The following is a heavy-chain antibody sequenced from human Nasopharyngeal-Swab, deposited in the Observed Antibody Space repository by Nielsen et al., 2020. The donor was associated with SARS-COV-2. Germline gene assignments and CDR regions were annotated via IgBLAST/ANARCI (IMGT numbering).Heavy chain of an antibody. Sequence: SETLSLTCAVSGGSISSSNWWSWVRQPLGKGLEWIGEIYHSGSTNYNPSLKSRVTISVDKSKNQFSLKLSSVTAADTAVYYCATITGFGGTAARLFDYWGQGTLVTVSS. CDR1: GGSISSSNW. V-gene: IGHV4-4*02. CDR2: IYHSGST. J-gene: IGHJ4*02. D-gene: IGHD3-3*01. CDR3: ATITGFGGTAARLFDY.